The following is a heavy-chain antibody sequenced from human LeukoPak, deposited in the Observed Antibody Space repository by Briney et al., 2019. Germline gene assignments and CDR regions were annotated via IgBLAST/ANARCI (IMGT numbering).Heavy chain of an antibody. CDR2: ISTYNGNT. J-gene: IGHJ4*02. CDR3: ARDGYYYDSSAYYSHFDY. D-gene: IGHD3-22*01. V-gene: IGHV1-18*01. CDR1: GGTFSSYA. Sequence: ASVKVSCKASGGTFSSYAISWVRQAPGQGLEWMGWISTYNGNTKYAQKFQGRVTMTTDTSTSTAYMELRSLRSDDTAVYYCARDGYYYDSSAYYSHFDYWGQGTLVTVSS.